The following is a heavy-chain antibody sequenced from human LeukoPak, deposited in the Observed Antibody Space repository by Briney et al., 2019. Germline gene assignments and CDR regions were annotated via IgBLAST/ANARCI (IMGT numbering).Heavy chain of an antibody. J-gene: IGHJ4*02. V-gene: IGHV1-69*04. CDR3: ARAGGSSWFVSLYY. CDR2: IIPIIGTP. CDR1: VGTLSSNV. Sequence: SVKVSCKASVGTLSSNVISWVRQAAGKGLEWMGRIIPIIGTPDYAQKFQGRVTITADKYTNTAYLELTSLKPDDTAVYYCARAGGSSWFVSLYYWGQGTLVTVSS. D-gene: IGHD6-13*01.